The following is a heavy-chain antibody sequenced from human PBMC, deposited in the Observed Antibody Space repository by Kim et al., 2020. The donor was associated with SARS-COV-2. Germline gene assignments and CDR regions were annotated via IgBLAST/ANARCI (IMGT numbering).Heavy chain of an antibody. Sequence: ASVKVSCKASGYTFTSYYMHWVRQAPGQGLEWMGIINPSGGSTSYAQEFQGRVTMTRDTSTSTVYMELSSLRSEDTAVYYCARSPYVWGSYHHYFDYWGQGTLVTVSS. CDR1: GYTFTSYY. D-gene: IGHD3-16*02. V-gene: IGHV1-46*01. CDR3: ARSPYVWGSYHHYFDY. CDR2: INPSGGST. J-gene: IGHJ4*02.